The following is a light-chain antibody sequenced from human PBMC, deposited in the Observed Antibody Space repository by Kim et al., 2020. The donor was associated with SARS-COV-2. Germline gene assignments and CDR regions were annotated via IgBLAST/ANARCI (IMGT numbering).Light chain of an antibody. CDR1: QSISTW. J-gene: IGKJ1*01. Sequence: ASVGDRVTITCRASQSISTWLAWYQQRQGIAPKVLIYRTSDLGGGVPSRFSGSVSGTEFTLTISSLQPDDFATYYCQQYNTYPWTFGQGTKVDIK. CDR3: QQYNTYPWT. CDR2: RTS. V-gene: IGKV1-5*03.